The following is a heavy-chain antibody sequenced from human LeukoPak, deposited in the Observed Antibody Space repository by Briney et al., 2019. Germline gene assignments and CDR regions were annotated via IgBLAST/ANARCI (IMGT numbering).Heavy chain of an antibody. Sequence: GSLRLSCAASGFTFSSYGMHWVRQAPGKGLEWVAIISYDGSNKYYADSVKGRFTISRDNSKNTLYLQMNSLRAEDTAVYYCAKVDGRGIQLWFPFDYWGQGTLVTVSS. CDR3: AKVDGRGIQLWFPFDY. V-gene: IGHV3-30*18. CDR2: ISYDGSNK. J-gene: IGHJ4*02. D-gene: IGHD5-18*01. CDR1: GFTFSSYG.